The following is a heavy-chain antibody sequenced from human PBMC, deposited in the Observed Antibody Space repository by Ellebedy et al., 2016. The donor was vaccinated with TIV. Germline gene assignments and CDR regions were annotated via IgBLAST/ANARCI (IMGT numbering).Heavy chain of an antibody. D-gene: IGHD2-8*01. Sequence: SQTLSLTCAISGDSVPNNYITWNWIRQSPSRGLEWLGRAYYKSAWIYEYAVSVKGRITINPDTSNNQVSLHLESVTPEDTAVYYCARDHYWCYSCADVWGQGTTVTVSS. V-gene: IGHV6-1*01. CDR2: AYYKSAWIY. CDR1: GDSVPNNYIT. J-gene: IGHJ6*02. CDR3: ARDHYWCYSCADV.